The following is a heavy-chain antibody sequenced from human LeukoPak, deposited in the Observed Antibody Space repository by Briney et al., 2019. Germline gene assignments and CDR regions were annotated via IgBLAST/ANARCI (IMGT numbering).Heavy chain of an antibody. D-gene: IGHD6-13*01. CDR1: GYTFTSYA. V-gene: IGHV1-3*01. Sequence: ALVKVSCKASGYTFTSYAMHWVRQAPGQRLEWMGWINAGNGNTKYSQKFQGRVTITADESTSTAYMELSSLRSEDTAVYYCAAVAAAGSGYWGQGTLVTVSS. CDR3: AAVAAAGSGY. CDR2: INAGNGNT. J-gene: IGHJ4*02.